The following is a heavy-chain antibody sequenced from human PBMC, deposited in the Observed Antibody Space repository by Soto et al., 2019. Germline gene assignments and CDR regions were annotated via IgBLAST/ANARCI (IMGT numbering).Heavy chain of an antibody. CDR2: ISGSGGST. V-gene: IGHV3-23*01. D-gene: IGHD4-17*01. Sequence: GGSLRLSCAASGFTFSSYAMSWVRQAPGKGLEWVSAISGSGGSTYYADSVKGRFTISRDNSKNTLYLQMNSLRAEDTAVYYCAKVYGDYPRYYYYYYMDVWGKGTTVTVSS. J-gene: IGHJ6*03. CDR1: GFTFSSYA. CDR3: AKVYGDYPRYYYYYYMDV.